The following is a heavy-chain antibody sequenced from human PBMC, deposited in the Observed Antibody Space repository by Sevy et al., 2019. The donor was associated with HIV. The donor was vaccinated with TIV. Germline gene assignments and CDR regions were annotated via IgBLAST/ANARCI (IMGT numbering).Heavy chain of an antibody. D-gene: IGHD3-3*01. Sequence: GGSLRLSCAASGFTFSSYAMHWVRQAPGKGLEWVAVISYDGSNKYYADSVKGRFTISRDNSKNTLYLQMNSLRAEDTAVYYCASLYDFWSGYPTNPPNIDYWGQRTLVTVSS. CDR1: GFTFSSYA. CDR2: ISYDGSNK. J-gene: IGHJ4*02. CDR3: ASLYDFWSGYPTNPPNIDY. V-gene: IGHV3-30-3*01.